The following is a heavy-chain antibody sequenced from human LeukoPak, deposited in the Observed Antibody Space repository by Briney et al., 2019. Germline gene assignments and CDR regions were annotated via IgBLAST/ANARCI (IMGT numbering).Heavy chain of an antibody. V-gene: IGHV3-48*03. CDR3: ATDPLDY. Sequence: GGSLRLSCAASRFTFSSYEMNWVRQAPGKGLEWVSYISSSGSTIYYAESVKGRFTISRDNAKNSLYRQMNSLRAEDTAVYFCATDPLDYWGQGTLVTLSS. CDR1: RFTFSSYE. J-gene: IGHJ4*02. CDR2: ISSSGSTI.